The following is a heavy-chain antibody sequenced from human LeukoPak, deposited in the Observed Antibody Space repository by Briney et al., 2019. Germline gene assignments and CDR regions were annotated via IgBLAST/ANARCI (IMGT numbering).Heavy chain of an antibody. CDR3: ARPRIAAAGTPRYFQH. V-gene: IGHV4-34*01. Sequence: GSLRLSCAASGFTVSSNYMSWVRQAPGKGLEWIGEINHSGSTNYNPSLKSRVTISVDTSKNQFSLKLSSVTAADTAVYYCARPRIAAAGTPRYFQHWGQGTLVTVSS. CDR2: INHSGST. D-gene: IGHD6-13*01. J-gene: IGHJ1*01. CDR1: GFTVSSNY.